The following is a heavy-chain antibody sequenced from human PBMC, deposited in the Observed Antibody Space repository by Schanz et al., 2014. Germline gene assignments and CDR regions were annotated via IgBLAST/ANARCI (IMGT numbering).Heavy chain of an antibody. CDR1: GFTVSSNY. V-gene: IGHV3-21*01. Sequence: EVQLVESGGGLIQPGGSLRLSCVASGFTVSSNYMSWVRQAPGKGLEWVSSISSSSSYIYYADSVKGRFTISRDNAKNSLYLQMNSLRAEDTAVYYCARALDFYGSGRSNDYWGQGTLVTVSS. CDR3: ARALDFYGSGRSNDY. CDR2: ISSSSSYI. D-gene: IGHD3-10*01. J-gene: IGHJ4*02.